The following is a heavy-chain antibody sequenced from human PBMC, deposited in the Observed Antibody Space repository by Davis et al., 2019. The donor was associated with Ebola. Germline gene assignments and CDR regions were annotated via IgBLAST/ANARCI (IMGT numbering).Heavy chain of an antibody. CDR3: ARGGNYCSGGSCYSDYYYYGMDV. D-gene: IGHD2-15*01. J-gene: IGHJ6*02. CDR1: GYTFTGYY. CDR2: INPNSGGT. Sequence: ASVKVSCKASGYTFTGYYMHWVRQAPGQGLEWMGWINPNSGGTNYAQKFQGWVTMTRDTSISTAYMELSRLRSDDTAVYYCARGGNYCSGGSCYSDYYYYGMDVWGQGTTVTVSS. V-gene: IGHV1-2*04.